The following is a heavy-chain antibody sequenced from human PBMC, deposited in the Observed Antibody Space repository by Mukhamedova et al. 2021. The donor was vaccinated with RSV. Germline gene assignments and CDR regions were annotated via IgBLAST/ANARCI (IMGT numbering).Heavy chain of an antibody. Sequence: FSSYSMNWVRQAPGKGLEWVSSISSSSSYIYYADSVKGRFTISRDNAKNSLYLQMNSLRAEDTAAYYCARVAEMATITGGGVDYWG. J-gene: IGHJ4*01. CDR3: ARVAEMATITGGGVDY. V-gene: IGHV3-21*01. D-gene: IGHD5-24*01. CDR2: ISSSSSYI. CDR1: FSSYS.